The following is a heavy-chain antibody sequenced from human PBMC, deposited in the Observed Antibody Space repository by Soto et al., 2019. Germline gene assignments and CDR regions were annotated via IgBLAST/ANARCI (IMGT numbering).Heavy chain of an antibody. V-gene: IGHV1-69*13. Sequence: SVKFPCKACGCSCTGYDIHWVPQAPGQGLEWMGGIIPICGTANYAQKFQGRVTITADDSTSTAYMELSSLRSEDTAMYYCARGNTAMVPPYYYYGMDVWGQGTTVTVSS. J-gene: IGHJ6*02. CDR1: GCSCTGYD. CDR2: IIPICGTA. D-gene: IGHD5-18*01. CDR3: ARGNTAMVPPYYYYGMDV.